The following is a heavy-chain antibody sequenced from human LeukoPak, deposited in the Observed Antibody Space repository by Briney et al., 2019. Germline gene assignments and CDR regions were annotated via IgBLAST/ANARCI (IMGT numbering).Heavy chain of an antibody. CDR1: GGSISSSN. J-gene: IGHJ4*02. Sequence: GTLSLTCAVSGGSISSSNWWSWVRQPPGKGLEWVSAISGSGGSTYYADSVKGRFTISRDNSKNTLYLQMNSLRAEDTAVYYCAKESSGDDYWGQGTLVTVSS. D-gene: IGHD1-26*01. CDR3: AKESSGDDY. V-gene: IGHV3-23*01. CDR2: ISGSGGST.